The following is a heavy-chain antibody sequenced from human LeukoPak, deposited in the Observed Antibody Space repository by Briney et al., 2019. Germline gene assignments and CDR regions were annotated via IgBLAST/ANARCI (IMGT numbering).Heavy chain of an antibody. CDR1: GYTFTTYG. CDR3: ARGEVSASLYYFDF. Sequence: ASVKVSCKTSGYTFTTYGVSWVRQAPGQGLEWMGWVSGYTGNTNYAERFQGRVTMTTDTSTPTVYMELTSLRSDDTAVYYCARGEVSASLYYFDFWGQGTLVTVS. V-gene: IGHV1-18*01. J-gene: IGHJ4*02. D-gene: IGHD2-2*01. CDR2: VSGYTGNT.